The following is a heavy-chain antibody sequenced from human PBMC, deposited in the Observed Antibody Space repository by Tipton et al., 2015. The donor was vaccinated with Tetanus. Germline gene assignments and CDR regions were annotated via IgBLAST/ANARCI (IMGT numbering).Heavy chain of an antibody. CDR2: SWYDGTDK. Sequence: CAASGFIFSSYGIHWVRQAPGKGLEWLAVSWYDGTDKYYADSVKGRFTISRDNSKNTLYLQMNSLRAEDTALYYCEREADCSGGSCFSGDFDNWGQGTQVTVSS. CDR1: GFIFSSYG. J-gene: IGHJ4*02. D-gene: IGHD2-15*01. CDR3: EREADCSGGSCFSGDFDN. V-gene: IGHV3-33*01.